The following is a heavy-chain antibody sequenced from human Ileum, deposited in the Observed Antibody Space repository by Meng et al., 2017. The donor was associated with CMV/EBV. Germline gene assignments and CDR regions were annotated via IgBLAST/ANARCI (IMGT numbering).Heavy chain of an antibody. V-gene: IGHV3-23*01. Sequence: FTFSTCAMRWVRQAPGKGLEWVSSISGSGTNTYYADSVKGRFTISRDNSKNTVYLQMNGLRAEDTAVYYCARADSSTYVRGTWFDPWGQGTLVTVSS. CDR2: ISGSGTNT. CDR3: ARADSSTYVRGTWFDP. CDR1: FTFSTCA. D-gene: IGHD6-13*01. J-gene: IGHJ5*02.